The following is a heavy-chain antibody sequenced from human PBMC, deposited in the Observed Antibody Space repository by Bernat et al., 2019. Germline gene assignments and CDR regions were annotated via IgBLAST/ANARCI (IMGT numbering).Heavy chain of an antibody. D-gene: IGHD6-19*01. CDR3: AREYSSGWFDAFDI. Sequence: EVQLVESGGGLIQPGGSLRLSCAASGFTVSSNYMSWVRQAPGKGLEWVSVIYSGGSTYYADPVKGRFTIARDNSKNTLYLQMNSLRAEDTAVYYCAREYSSGWFDAFDIWGQGTMVTVSS. J-gene: IGHJ3*02. V-gene: IGHV3-53*01. CDR2: IYSGGST. CDR1: GFTVSSNY.